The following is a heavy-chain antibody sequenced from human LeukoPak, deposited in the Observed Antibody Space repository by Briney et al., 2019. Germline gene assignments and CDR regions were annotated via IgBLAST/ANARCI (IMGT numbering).Heavy chain of an antibody. CDR1: GGSISTRSYY. J-gene: IGHJ4*02. V-gene: IGHV4-39*07. CDR2: INHSGST. CDR3: ARGPRYCSSTSCYGPTELDY. Sequence: SETLSLTCTVSGGSISTRSYYWGWIRQPPGKGLEWIGEINHSGSTNYNPSLKSRVTISVDTSKNQFSLKLSSVTAADTAVYYCARGPRYCSSTSCYGPTELDYWGQGTLVTVSS. D-gene: IGHD2-2*01.